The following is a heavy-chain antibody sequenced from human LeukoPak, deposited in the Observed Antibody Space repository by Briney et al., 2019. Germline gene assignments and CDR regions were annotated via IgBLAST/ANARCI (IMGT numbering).Heavy chain of an antibody. CDR3: ARSDTAMVFGAFDI. J-gene: IGHJ3*02. V-gene: IGHV4-39*01. CDR1: GGSISSSYYY. D-gene: IGHD5-18*01. Sequence: SETLSLTCTVSGGSISSSYYYWGWIRQPPGKGLEWIGSIYYSGSTYYNPSLKSRVTISVDTSKNQFSLKLSSVTAADTAVYYCARSDTAMVFGAFDIWGQGTMVTVSS. CDR2: IYYSGST.